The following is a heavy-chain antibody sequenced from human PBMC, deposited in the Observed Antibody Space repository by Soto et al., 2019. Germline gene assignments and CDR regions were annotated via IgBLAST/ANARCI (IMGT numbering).Heavy chain of an antibody. CDR1: GFTFSSYG. V-gene: IGHV3-30*18. J-gene: IGHJ3*02. Sequence: PGGSLRLSCAASGFTFSSYGMHWVRQAPGKGLEWVAVISYDGSNKYYADSVKGRFTISRDSSKNTLYLQMNSLRAEDTAVYYCAKSHDYGDYEVYFDIWGQGTMVTVSS. D-gene: IGHD4-17*01. CDR2: ISYDGSNK. CDR3: AKSHDYGDYEVYFDI.